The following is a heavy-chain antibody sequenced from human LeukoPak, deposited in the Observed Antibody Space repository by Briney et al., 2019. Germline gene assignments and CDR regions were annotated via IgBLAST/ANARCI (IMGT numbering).Heavy chain of an antibody. Sequence: GGSLRLSCAASGFTVNTYSMNWVRQAPGQGLEWISYVSSSGTIYYADSAKGRFTVSRDNAQNSLFLQMSSLRVDDTAVYYCATAPMGSGRLPFFDYWGQGTLVTVSS. J-gene: IGHJ4*02. CDR2: VSSSGTI. D-gene: IGHD3-10*01. V-gene: IGHV3-48*04. CDR3: ATAPMGSGRLPFFDY. CDR1: GFTVNTYS.